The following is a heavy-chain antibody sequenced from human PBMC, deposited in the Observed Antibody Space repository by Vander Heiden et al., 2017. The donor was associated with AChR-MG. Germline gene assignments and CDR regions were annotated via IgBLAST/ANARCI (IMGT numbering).Heavy chain of an antibody. Sequence: QVQLVQSGAEVKKPGSSVKVSCKASGGTFSSYAISWVRQAPGQGLEGMGGIIPIFGTANYAQKFQGRVTITADKSTSTAYMELSSLRSEDTAVYYCARSPRRYQLLIALVAAHKYNWFDPWGQGTLVTVSS. D-gene: IGHD2-2*01. CDR1: GGTFSSYA. CDR2: IIPIFGTA. V-gene: IGHV1-69*06. J-gene: IGHJ5*02. CDR3: ARSPRRYQLLIALVAAHKYNWFDP.